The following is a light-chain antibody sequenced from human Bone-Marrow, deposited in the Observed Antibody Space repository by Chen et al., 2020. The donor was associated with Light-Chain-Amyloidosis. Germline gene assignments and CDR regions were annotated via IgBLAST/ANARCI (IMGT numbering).Light chain of an antibody. CDR1: TSTIGGSF. Sequence: QSVLNQPPSASGTPGQRVTIPCSGSTSTIGGSFIYWYPPLPGTAPKLLISRDTQRPSGVPDRFSGSKSGTSASLTISGLRSEDEAVYYCATWDFSGSGQGVFGGGTKLTV. CDR3: ATWDFSGSGQGV. CDR2: RDT. V-gene: IGLV1-47*02. J-gene: IGLJ3*02.